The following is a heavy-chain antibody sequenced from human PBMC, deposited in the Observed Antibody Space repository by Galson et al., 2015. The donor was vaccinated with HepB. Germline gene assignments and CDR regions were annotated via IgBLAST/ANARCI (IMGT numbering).Heavy chain of an antibody. CDR2: IWYDGSNK. J-gene: IGHJ6*02. D-gene: IGHD3-10*01. V-gene: IGHV3-33*01. CDR1: GFTFSSYG. Sequence: SLRLSCAASGFTFSSYGMHWVRQAPGKGLEWVAVIWYDGSNKYYADSVKGRFTISRDNSKNTLYLQMNSLRAEDTAVYYCARSGSGSPSLVYYYGMDVWGQGTTVTVSS. CDR3: ARSGSGSPSLVYYYGMDV.